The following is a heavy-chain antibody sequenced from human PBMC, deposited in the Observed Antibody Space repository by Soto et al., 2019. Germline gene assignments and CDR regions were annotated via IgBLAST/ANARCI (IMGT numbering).Heavy chain of an antibody. D-gene: IGHD4-17*01. CDR1: GFTFSSYG. V-gene: IGHV3-33*01. Sequence: QVQLVESGGGVVQPGRSLRLSCAASGFTFSSYGMHWARQAPGKGLEWVAVIWYDGSNKYYADSVKGRFTISRDNSKNTLYLQMNSLRAEDTAVYYCARDYGGYYYGMDVWGQGTTVTVSS. J-gene: IGHJ6*02. CDR2: IWYDGSNK. CDR3: ARDYGGYYYGMDV.